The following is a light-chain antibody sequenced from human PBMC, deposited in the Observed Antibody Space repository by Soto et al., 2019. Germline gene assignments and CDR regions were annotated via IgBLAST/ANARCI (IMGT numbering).Light chain of an antibody. J-gene: IGLJ2*01. CDR2: NNN. Sequence: QSALTQPPSASGTPGQRVTISCSGSSSNIGSNPVNWYQHLPGTAPKLLIYNNNQRPSGVPDRFSDSKSGTSASLAISGLQSEDEADYYCAAWDDSLNGVVFGGGTQLTVL. V-gene: IGLV1-44*01. CDR1: SSNIGSNP. CDR3: AAWDDSLNGVV.